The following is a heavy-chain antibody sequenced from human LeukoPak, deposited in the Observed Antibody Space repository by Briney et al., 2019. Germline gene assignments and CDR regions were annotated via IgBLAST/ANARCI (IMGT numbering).Heavy chain of an antibody. V-gene: IGHV4-59*01. CDR1: GGSISSNN. CDR2: IYYSGST. J-gene: IGHJ4*02. CDR3: ARASGYSSSWYGY. D-gene: IGHD6-13*01. Sequence: SETLSLTCTVSGGSISSNNWSWIRQPPGKGLEWIGYIYYSGSTNYNPSLKSRVTISVDTSKNQFSLKLSSVTAADTAVYYCARASGYSSSWYGYWGQGTLVTVSS.